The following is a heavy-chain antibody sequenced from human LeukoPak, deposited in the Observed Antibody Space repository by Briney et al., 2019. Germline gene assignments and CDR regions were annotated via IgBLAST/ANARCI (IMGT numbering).Heavy chain of an antibody. J-gene: IGHJ4*02. CDR2: INWNGDST. D-gene: IGHD3-22*01. CDR3: ARDLRVVITGSFDS. Sequence: PGGSLRLSCTASGFSFDDSGLSWVRQAPGKGLEWVSGINWNGDSTDYADSVKGRFTISRDNAKNSLYLQMNSLRAEDTALYYCARDLRVVITGSFDSWGQGTLVTVSS. CDR1: GFSFDDSG. V-gene: IGHV3-20*04.